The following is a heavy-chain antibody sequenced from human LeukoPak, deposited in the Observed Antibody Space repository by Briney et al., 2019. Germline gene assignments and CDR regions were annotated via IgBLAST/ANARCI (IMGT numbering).Heavy chain of an antibody. J-gene: IGHJ4*02. CDR1: GGSFSGYY. V-gene: IGHV4-34*01. D-gene: IGHD5-18*01. Sequence: PSETLSLTCAVYGGSFSGYYWSWIRQPPGKGLEWIGEINHSGSTNYNPSLKSRVTISVDTSKNQFSLKLSSVTAADTAVYYCARGSTREYSYGYAFDYWGQGTLVTVSS. CDR2: INHSGST. CDR3: ARGSTREYSYGYAFDY.